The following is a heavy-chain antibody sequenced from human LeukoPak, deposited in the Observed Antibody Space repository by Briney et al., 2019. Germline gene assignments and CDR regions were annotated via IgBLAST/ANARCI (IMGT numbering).Heavy chain of an antibody. CDR3: ARDYSSGRDY. CDR1: GFTFSTKW. D-gene: IGHD3-22*01. V-gene: IGHV3-7*04. J-gene: IGHJ4*02. Sequence: GGSLRVSCAASGFTFSTKWMSWVRQAPGKGLEWVATINQDGSDKYYVDSVKGRFTISRDNAKNSVDLQVNSLRAEDTAVYYCARDYSSGRDYWGQGTLVTVSS. CDR2: INQDGSDK.